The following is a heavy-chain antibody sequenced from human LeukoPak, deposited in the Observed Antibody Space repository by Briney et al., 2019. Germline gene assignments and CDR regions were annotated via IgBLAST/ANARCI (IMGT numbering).Heavy chain of an antibody. CDR2: INPNSGGT. J-gene: IGHJ6*03. D-gene: IGHD5-12*01. Sequence: ASVKVSCKASGYTFTGYYMHWVRQAPGQGLEWMGWINPNSGGTNYAQKFQGRVTMTRDTSISTAYMELSSLRSDDTAVYYCARPQVGQGGSGYLYYYYYMDVWGKGTTVTVSS. CDR3: ARPQVGQGGSGYLYYYYYMDV. CDR1: GYTFTGYY. V-gene: IGHV1-2*02.